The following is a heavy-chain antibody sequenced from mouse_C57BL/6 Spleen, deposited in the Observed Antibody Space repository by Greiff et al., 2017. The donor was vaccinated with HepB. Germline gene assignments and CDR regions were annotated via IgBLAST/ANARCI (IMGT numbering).Heavy chain of an antibody. CDR3: ARHWTTGYYFDY. J-gene: IGHJ2*01. D-gene: IGHD2-12*01. Sequence: DVQLVESGGDLVKPGGSLKLSCAASGFTFSSYGMSWVRQTPDKRLEWVATISSGGSYTYYPDSVKGRFTISRDNAKNTLYLQMSSLKSEDTAMYYCARHWTTGYYFDYWGQGTTLTVSS. CDR1: GFTFSSYG. V-gene: IGHV5-6*01. CDR2: ISSGGSYT.